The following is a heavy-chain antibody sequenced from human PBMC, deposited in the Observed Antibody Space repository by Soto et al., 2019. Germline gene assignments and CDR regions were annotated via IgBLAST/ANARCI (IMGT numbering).Heavy chain of an antibody. Sequence: QVQLVQSGAEVKKPGSSVKVSCKASGGTFSSYAISWVRQAPGQGLEWMGGIIPIFGTANYAQKFQGRVTITADESTSTAYMELSSMRSEDTAVYYCAGGGALELRYYYYGMDVWGQGTTVTVSS. CDR1: GGTFSSYA. CDR2: IIPIFGTA. J-gene: IGHJ6*02. V-gene: IGHV1-69*01. CDR3: AGGGALELRYYYYGMDV. D-gene: IGHD1-7*01.